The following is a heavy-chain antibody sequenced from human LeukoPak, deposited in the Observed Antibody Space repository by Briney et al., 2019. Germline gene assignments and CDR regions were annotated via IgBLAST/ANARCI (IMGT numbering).Heavy chain of an antibody. CDR1: GFTFSSYS. CDR3: ARATGVVVIGYYYYGMDV. CDR2: ISSSSSYI. V-gene: IGHV3-21*01. J-gene: IGHJ6*02. Sequence: GGSPRLSCAASGFTFSSYSMNWVRQAPGKGLEWVSSISSSSSYIYYADSVKGRFTISRDNAKNSLYLQMNSLRAEDTAVYYCARATGVVVIGYYYYGMDVWGQGNTVTVSS. D-gene: IGHD3-22*01.